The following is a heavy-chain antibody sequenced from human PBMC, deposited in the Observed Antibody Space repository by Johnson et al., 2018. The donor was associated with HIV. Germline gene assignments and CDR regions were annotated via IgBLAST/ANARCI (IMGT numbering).Heavy chain of an antibody. V-gene: IGHV3-13*01. CDR3: ARERIAAAGLDAFDS. CDR1: GFTFSNYG. CDR2: IGTAGDT. Sequence: VQLVQSGGGLVQPGGSLRLSCVVSGFTFSNYGMHWVRQAPGKGLEWVSAIGTAGDTYYPGSVKGRFTISRDNSKNTLYLQMNSLRAEDTALYYCARERIAAAGLDAFDSWGQGTMVTVSS. J-gene: IGHJ3*02. D-gene: IGHD6-13*01.